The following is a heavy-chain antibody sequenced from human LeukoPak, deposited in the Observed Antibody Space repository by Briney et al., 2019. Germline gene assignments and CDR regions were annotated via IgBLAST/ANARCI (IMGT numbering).Heavy chain of an antibody. CDR3: ARDYSGSYYFDY. CDR2: IYSGGST. J-gene: IGHJ4*02. Sequence: GGSLRLSCAASGFTFSDYYMSWVRQAPGKGLEWVSVIYSGGSTYYADSVKGRFTISRDNFKNTLYLQMNSLRAEDTAVYYCARDYSGSYYFDYWGQGTLVTVSS. V-gene: IGHV3-66*01. D-gene: IGHD1-26*01. CDR1: GFTFSDYY.